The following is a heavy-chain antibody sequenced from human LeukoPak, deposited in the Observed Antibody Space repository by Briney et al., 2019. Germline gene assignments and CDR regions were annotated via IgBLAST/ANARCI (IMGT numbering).Heavy chain of an antibody. CDR3: ARHCGVTMLVVDICY. Sequence: GESLKISCKGSGYSFTSYWISWVRQMPGKGLEWMGRIDPSDSYTNYSPSFQGHVTISADKSISTAYLQWSSLKASDTAMYYCARHCGVTMLVVDICYWGQGTLVTVSS. CDR1: GYSFTSYW. J-gene: IGHJ4*02. CDR2: IDPSDSYT. V-gene: IGHV5-10-1*01. D-gene: IGHD3-22*01.